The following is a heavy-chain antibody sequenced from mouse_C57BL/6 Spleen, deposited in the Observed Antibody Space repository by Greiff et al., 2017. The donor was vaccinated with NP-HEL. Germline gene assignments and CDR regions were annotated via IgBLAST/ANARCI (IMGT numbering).Heavy chain of an antibody. Sequence: QVHVKQSGPGLVQPSQSLSITCTVSGFSLTSYGVHWVRQSPGKGLEWLGVIWRGGSTDYNAAFMSRLSITKDNSKSQVFFKMNSLQADDTAIYYCATHSNYEGDYAMDYWGQGTSVTVSS. CDR1: GFSLTSYG. CDR3: ATHSNYEGDYAMDY. CDR2: IWRGGST. D-gene: IGHD2-5*01. V-gene: IGHV2-5*01. J-gene: IGHJ4*01.